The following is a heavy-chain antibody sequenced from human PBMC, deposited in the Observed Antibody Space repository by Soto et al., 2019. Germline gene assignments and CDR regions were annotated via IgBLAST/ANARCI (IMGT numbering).Heavy chain of an antibody. CDR1: GGTFSSYA. CDR2: IIPIFGTA. CDR3: AKDSGGDTAMVDY. Sequence: SVKVSCKASGGTFSSYAISWVRQAPGQGLEWMGGIIPIFGTANYAQKFQGRVTITADESTSTAYMELNSLRAEDTAVYYCAKDSGGDTAMVDYWGQGTLVTVSS. D-gene: IGHD5-18*01. J-gene: IGHJ4*02. V-gene: IGHV1-69*13.